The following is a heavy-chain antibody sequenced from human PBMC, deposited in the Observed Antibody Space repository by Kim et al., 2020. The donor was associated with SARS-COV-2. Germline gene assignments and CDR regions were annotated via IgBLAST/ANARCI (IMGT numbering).Heavy chain of an antibody. CDR1: GFTFSDYY. CDR3: ARVGAAAGYYFDY. J-gene: IGHJ4*02. V-gene: IGHV3-11*01. D-gene: IGHD6-13*01. Sequence: GGSLRLSCAASGFTFSDYYMSWIRQAPGKGLKWLSYISGSGGSMYYADSVKGRFTISRDNAKSSLFLQMDSLRAEDTAVYYCARVGAAAGYYFDYWGQGTLVTVSS. CDR2: ISGSGGSM.